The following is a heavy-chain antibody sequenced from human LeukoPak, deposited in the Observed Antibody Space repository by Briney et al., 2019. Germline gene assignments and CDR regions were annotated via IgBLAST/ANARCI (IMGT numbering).Heavy chain of an antibody. Sequence: GGSLRLSCTASGFSVRSNYMSWFRQAPGRGLEWASAIYNDGSTYYADSVKGRFIISKDISKNTLYLQMNNLRADDTAFYYCARESGYAVGDFWGRGTLVTVSS. CDR2: IYNDGST. CDR1: GFSVRSNY. CDR3: ARESGYAVGDF. J-gene: IGHJ4*02. D-gene: IGHD5-12*01. V-gene: IGHV3-53*01.